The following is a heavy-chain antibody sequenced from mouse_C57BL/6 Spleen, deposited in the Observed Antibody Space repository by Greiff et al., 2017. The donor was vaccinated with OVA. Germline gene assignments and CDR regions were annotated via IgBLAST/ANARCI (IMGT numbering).Heavy chain of an antibody. CDR3: TRERVLDWYFDV. J-gene: IGHJ1*03. CDR1: GYTFTDYE. CDR2: IDPETGGT. Sequence: QVQLQQSGAELVRPGASVTLSCKASGYTFTDYEMHWVKQTPVHGLEWIGAIDPETGGTAYNQKFKGKAILTADKSSSTAYMELRSLTSEDSAVYYCTRERVLDWYFDVWGTGTTVTVSS. D-gene: IGHD2-14*01. V-gene: IGHV1-15*01.